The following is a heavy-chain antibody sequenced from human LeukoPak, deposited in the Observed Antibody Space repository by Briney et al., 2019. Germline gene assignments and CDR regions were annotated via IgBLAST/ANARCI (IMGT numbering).Heavy chain of an antibody. V-gene: IGHV1-2*06. Sequence: ASLKVSCKASGYTFIGYYMHWVRQAPGQGLEWMGRINPNSGGTDYAQKFQGRVTMTRDTSISTAYLEFSSLRSDGTAVYYCARDWSMTTLDYWGQGTLVTVSS. CDR3: ARDWSMTTLDY. CDR1: GYTFIGYY. J-gene: IGHJ4*02. CDR2: INPNSGGT. D-gene: IGHD4-17*01.